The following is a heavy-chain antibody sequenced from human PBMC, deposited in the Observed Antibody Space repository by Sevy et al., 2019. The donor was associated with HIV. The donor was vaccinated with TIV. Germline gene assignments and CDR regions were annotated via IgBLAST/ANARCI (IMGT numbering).Heavy chain of an antibody. CDR2: IIPMFRTP. J-gene: IGHJ4*02. V-gene: IGHV1-69*13. Sequence: ASVKVSCKASGATFMNYAISWVRRAPGQGLEWMGGIIPMFRTPNYGQMFQGRVSITADESTGTAYMELSKLRSEDTAVYYCARDSLYATNWAVGYWGQGTLVTVSS. CDR3: ARDSLYATNWAVGY. CDR1: GATFMNYA. D-gene: IGHD1-1*01.